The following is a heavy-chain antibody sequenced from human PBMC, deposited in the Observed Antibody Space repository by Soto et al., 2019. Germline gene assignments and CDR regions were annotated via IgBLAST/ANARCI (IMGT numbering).Heavy chain of an antibody. D-gene: IGHD3-3*01. J-gene: IGHJ6*02. Sequence: GGSLRLSCVASGFTLSMSAMSWVRQAPGKGLEWVSTISNSAGTTYYADSVKGRFTISRDNSKNTLYLQMNSLRAEDTAVYYCAKGPTIFGVVISYEYYYGMDVWGQGTAVTVSS. CDR1: GFTLSMSA. CDR3: AKGPTIFGVVISYEYYYGMDV. CDR2: ISNSAGTT. V-gene: IGHV3-23*01.